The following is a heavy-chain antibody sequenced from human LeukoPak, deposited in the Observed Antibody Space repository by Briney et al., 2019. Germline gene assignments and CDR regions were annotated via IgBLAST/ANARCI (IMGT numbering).Heavy chain of an antibody. CDR2: VKQDGSEK. CDR1: GFTFSSYW. D-gene: IGHD3-22*01. J-gene: IGHJ4*02. Sequence: SGGSLRLSCAASGFTFSSYWMSWVRQAPGKGLEWVANVKQDGSEKYYVDSVKGRFTISRDNAKNSLYLQMNSLRAEDTAVYYCARDYYDSSGYAGSLFDYWGQGTLVTVSS. V-gene: IGHV3-7*01. CDR3: ARDYYDSSGYAGSLFDY.